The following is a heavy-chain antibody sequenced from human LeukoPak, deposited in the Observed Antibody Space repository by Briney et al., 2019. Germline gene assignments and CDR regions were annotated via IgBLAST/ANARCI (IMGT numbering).Heavy chain of an antibody. J-gene: IGHJ4*02. CDR3: TRNAGNSDFDY. Sequence: TSETLSLTCTVSGGSISSYKWSWIRQPPRKGLEWIGEIYPSGTTNYNPSLKSRVTISVDKSENQFSLKLYSVTAADTAVYYCTRNAGNSDFDYWGQGTLVTVSS. CDR2: IYPSGTT. V-gene: IGHV4-4*09. D-gene: IGHD4-23*01. CDR1: GGSISSYK.